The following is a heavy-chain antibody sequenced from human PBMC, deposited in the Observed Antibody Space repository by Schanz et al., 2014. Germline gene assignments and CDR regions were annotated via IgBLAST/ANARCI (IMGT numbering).Heavy chain of an antibody. V-gene: IGHV3-23*04. Sequence: VQLVESGGGLVKPGGSLRLSCAASGLTFSDYYMSWIRQAPGKGLEWVSSIVGGGGITYYADPVKGRFTISRDNSKNTLYLQVNSLRAEDTAVYYCAKHVRSLTGNDYWGQGTLVAVSS. J-gene: IGHJ4*02. CDR3: AKHVRSLTGNDY. D-gene: IGHD3-9*01. CDR2: IVGGGGIT. CDR1: GLTFSDYY.